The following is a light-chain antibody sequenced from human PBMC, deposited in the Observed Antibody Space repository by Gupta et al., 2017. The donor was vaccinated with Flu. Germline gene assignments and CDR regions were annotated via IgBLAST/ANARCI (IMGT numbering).Light chain of an antibody. J-gene: IGLJ3*02. Sequence: RVTISCSGSRSNIGTYNVYWYQQVPGTAPKLLIYRNNQRPSGVPDRISGSKSGTSASLANSGLRSEDEGYYYCAAWDDSLSGWVFGGGTKLTVL. CDR1: RSNIGTYN. V-gene: IGLV1-47*01. CDR3: AAWDDSLSGWV. CDR2: RNN.